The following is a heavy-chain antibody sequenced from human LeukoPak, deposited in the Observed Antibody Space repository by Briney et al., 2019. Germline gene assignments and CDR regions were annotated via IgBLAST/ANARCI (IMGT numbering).Heavy chain of an antibody. CDR1: GGTFSSYA. CDR2: IIPIFGTA. V-gene: IGHV1-69*05. D-gene: IGHD6-13*01. Sequence: SVKVSRKASGGTFSSYAISWVRQAPGQGLEWMGGIIPIFGTANYAQKFQGRVTITTDESTSTAYMELSSLRSEDTAVYYCASLSRGSSSWYGKYNWFDPWGQGTLVTVSS. CDR3: ASLSRGSSSWYGKYNWFDP. J-gene: IGHJ5*02.